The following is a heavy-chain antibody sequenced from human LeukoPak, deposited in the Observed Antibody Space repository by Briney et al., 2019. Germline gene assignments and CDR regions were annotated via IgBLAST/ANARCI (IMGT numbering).Heavy chain of an antibody. J-gene: IGHJ4*02. CDR2: IYYSGST. Sequence: SETLSLTCTVSGGSISSYYWSWIRQPPGKGLEWIGYIYYSGSTNYNPPLKSRVTISVDKSKNQFSLKLSSVTAADTAVYYCARVDYYDSSGYYYWGQGTLVTVSS. V-gene: IGHV4-59*12. CDR1: GGSISSYY. D-gene: IGHD3-22*01. CDR3: ARVDYYDSSGYYY.